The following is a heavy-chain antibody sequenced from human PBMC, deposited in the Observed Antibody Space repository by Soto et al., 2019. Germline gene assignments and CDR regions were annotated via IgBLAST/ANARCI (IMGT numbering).Heavy chain of an antibody. J-gene: IGHJ4*02. V-gene: IGHV4-39*01. CDR3: ARRFGQLVGLDY. Sequence: PSETLSLTCTVSGGSISSSSYYWGWIRQPPGKGLEWIGSIYYSGSPYYNPSLKSRVTISVDTSKNQFSLKLSSVTAADTAVYYCARRFGQLVGLDYWGQGTLVTVSS. CDR1: GGSISSSSYY. CDR2: IYYSGSP. D-gene: IGHD6-6*01.